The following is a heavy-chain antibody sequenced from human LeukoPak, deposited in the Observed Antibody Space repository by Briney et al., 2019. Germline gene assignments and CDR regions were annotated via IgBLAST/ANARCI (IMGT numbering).Heavy chain of an antibody. J-gene: IGHJ5*02. CDR2: IYHSGST. CDR3: AGYSNSWLGWFDP. Sequence: SETLSLTCTVSGYSISSGYYWGWIRQPPGKGLEWIGSIYHSGSTYYNPSLKSRVTISVDTSKNQFSLKLSSVTAADTAVYYCAGYSNSWLGWFDPWGQGTLVTVSS. V-gene: IGHV4-38-2*02. CDR1: GYSISSGYY. D-gene: IGHD6-13*01.